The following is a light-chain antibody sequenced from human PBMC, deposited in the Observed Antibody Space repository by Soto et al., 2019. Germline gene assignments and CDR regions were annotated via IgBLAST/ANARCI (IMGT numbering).Light chain of an antibody. J-gene: IGLJ1*01. CDR3: QAYDSSLSVYV. V-gene: IGLV1-40*01. Sequence: QSVLTQPPSVSGAPGQRVTISCTGSSSNIGAGYDVHWYQQLPGTAPKLLIYGNSNRPSGVPDRFSGSKSGTSASLAITSLQAEDEADYYCQAYDSSLSVYVFGSGSELTVL. CDR1: SSNIGAGYD. CDR2: GNS.